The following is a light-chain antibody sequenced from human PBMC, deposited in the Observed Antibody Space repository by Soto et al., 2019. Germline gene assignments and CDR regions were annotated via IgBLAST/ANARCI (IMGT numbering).Light chain of an antibody. CDR2: EVS. J-gene: IGLJ1*01. Sequence: LTHPGPVCGSRRQSITISRTGTSSAVSHDQYVSWYQEHSGRGSLLIIYEVSNWPSGPSDRFSGSKSGNVASLTLSRLQPADEADSYCGSYTTAYFRLFGSGTQ. V-gene: IGLV2-14*01. CDR1: SSAVSHDQY. CDR3: GSYTTAYFRL.